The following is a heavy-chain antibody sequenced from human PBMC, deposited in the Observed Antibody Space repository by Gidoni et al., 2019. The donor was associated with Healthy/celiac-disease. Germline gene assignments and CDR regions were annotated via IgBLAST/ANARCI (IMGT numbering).Heavy chain of an antibody. CDR3: ARENIVPGGSWYGYFDY. CDR2: IYSGGST. J-gene: IGHJ4*02. CDR1: GFTVSSNY. V-gene: IGHV3-66*01. D-gene: IGHD6-13*01. Sequence: EVQLVESGGGLVQPGGSLRLSCAASGFTVSSNYMRWVRQAPGKGLAWVSVIYSGGSTYYADSVKGRFTISRDNSKNTLYLQMNSLRAEDTAVYYCARENIVPGGSWYGYFDYWGQGTLVTVSS.